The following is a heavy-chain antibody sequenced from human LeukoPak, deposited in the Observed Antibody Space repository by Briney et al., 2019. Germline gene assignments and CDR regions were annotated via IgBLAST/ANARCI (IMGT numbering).Heavy chain of an antibody. CDR2: IYYSGST. J-gene: IGHJ4*02. Sequence: SETLSLTCTVSGGSISSSSYYWGWIRQPPGKGLEWIGSIYYSGSTYYNPSLKSRVTISVDTSKNQFSLKLGSVTAADTAVYYCARVVSGDFWSGYYTFRDYFDYWGQGTLVTVSS. D-gene: IGHD3-3*01. CDR3: ARVVSGDFWSGYYTFRDYFDY. V-gene: IGHV4-39*07. CDR1: GGSISSSSYY.